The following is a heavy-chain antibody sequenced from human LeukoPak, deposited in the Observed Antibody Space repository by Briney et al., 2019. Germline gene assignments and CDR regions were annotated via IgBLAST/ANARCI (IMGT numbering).Heavy chain of an antibody. D-gene: IGHD5/OR15-5a*01. Sequence: GGSLRLSCAASGFTFSTYWMSWIRQAPGKGLEWVADIRESGSTTYYVDSVKGRFSISRDNARNSLYLQMNSLRVEDTAVYYCASCRFYEAFDTRGQGTMVTVSS. V-gene: IGHV3-7*01. CDR3: ASCRFYEAFDT. J-gene: IGHJ3*02. CDR1: GFTFSTYW. CDR2: IRESGSTT.